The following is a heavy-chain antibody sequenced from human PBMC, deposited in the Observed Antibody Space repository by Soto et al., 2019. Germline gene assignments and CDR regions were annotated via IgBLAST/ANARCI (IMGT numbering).Heavy chain of an antibody. J-gene: IGHJ5*02. CDR2: IYYSGST. Sequence: LSLTCTVSGGSISSGVNYWSWIRQHPGKGLEWIGYIYYSGSTYYNPSLRSRAIISVDTSKIQFSLKLRSVTAADTAVYYCARATKGNYYDSSGYDTWFDPWGQGTLVTVSS. CDR3: ARATKGNYYDSSGYDTWFDP. V-gene: IGHV4-31*03. D-gene: IGHD3-22*01. CDR1: GGSISSGVNY.